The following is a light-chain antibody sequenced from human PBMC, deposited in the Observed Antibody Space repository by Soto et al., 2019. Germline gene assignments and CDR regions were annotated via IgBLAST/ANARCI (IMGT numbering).Light chain of an antibody. J-gene: IGLJ3*02. CDR3: ETWDSYTHFWV. Sequence: QPVLTQSSSASASLGSSVKLTCTLSSGHSSYIIAWHQQQPGKAPRYLMKLEGSGSYNKGSGVPDRFSGSSSGADRYLTISNLQSEDEADYYCETWDSYTHFWVFGGGTKLTVL. CDR1: SGHSSYI. V-gene: IGLV4-60*03. CDR2: LEGSGSY.